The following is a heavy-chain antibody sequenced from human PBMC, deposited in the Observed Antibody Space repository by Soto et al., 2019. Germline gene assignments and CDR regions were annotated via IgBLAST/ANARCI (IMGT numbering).Heavy chain of an antibody. Sequence: SETLSLTCTVSGGSISSGDYYWSWIRQPPGKGLEWIGYIYYSGSTYYNPSLKSRVTISVDASRNQFSLKLSSVTAADTAVYYCARFFWGSIPIFGVVMSGSYFDYWGQGTLVTVSS. D-gene: IGHD3-3*01. CDR3: ARFFWGSIPIFGVVMSGSYFDY. CDR1: GGSISSGDYY. CDR2: IYYSGST. J-gene: IGHJ4*02. V-gene: IGHV4-30-4*01.